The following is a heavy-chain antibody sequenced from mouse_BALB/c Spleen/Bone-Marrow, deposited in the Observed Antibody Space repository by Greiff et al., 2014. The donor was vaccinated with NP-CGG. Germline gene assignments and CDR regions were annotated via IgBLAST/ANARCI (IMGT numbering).Heavy chain of an antibody. CDR1: GLSLTRYG. CDR2: IWAGGST. Sequence: VQLQQSGPGLVAPSQSLSITCTVSGLSLTRYGVHWVRKPPGKGLEWLGVIWAGGSTNYNSALMSRLSISKDNSKSQVFLKMNSLQTDDTAMYYCARVYLWYFDVWGAGTTVTVSS. D-gene: IGHD2-3*01. V-gene: IGHV2-9*02. CDR3: ARVYLWYFDV. J-gene: IGHJ1*01.